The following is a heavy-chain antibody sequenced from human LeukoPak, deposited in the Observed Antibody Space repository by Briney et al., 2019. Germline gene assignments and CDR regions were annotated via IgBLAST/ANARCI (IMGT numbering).Heavy chain of an antibody. D-gene: IGHD3-10*01. V-gene: IGHV3-74*01. Sequence: GGSLRLSCAASGFTFSSYWMHWVRQAPGKGLVWVSRINSDGSSTNYADSVKGRFTISRDNAKNPMYLQMNSLRAEDTAVYYCARARPSWFGTYEHFDYWGQGTLVTVSS. CDR2: INSDGSST. CDR1: GFTFSSYW. CDR3: ARARPSWFGTYEHFDY. J-gene: IGHJ4*02.